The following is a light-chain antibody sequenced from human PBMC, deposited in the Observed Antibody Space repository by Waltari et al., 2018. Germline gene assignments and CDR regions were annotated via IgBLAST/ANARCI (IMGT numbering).Light chain of an antibody. CDR1: RDISTK. J-gene: IGKJ1*01. V-gene: IGKV1-5*03. Sequence: DILMTQSPPTLSASMGDRVTITCRASRDISTKLAWYQQKPGRAPKLLIYKASSLESGVPARFSGSGSGTEFTLTISTLQPDDFATYYCQEYVGDLWTFGQGTKVEIK. CDR2: KAS. CDR3: QEYVGDLWT.